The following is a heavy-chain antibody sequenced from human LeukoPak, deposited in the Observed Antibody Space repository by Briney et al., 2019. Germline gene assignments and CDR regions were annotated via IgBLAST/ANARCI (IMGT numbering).Heavy chain of an antibody. CDR2: ISGSGGST. D-gene: IGHD1-26*01. CDR3: AREIPPKWEPASYFDS. CDR1: GFTFSSYG. V-gene: IGHV3-23*01. J-gene: IGHJ4*02. Sequence: GGSLRLSCAASGFTFSSYGMSWVRQAPGKGLEWVSAISGSGGSTYYADSVKGRFTISRDNSKNTLYLQMNSLRAEDTAVYYCAREIPPKWEPASYFDSWGQGILVTVSS.